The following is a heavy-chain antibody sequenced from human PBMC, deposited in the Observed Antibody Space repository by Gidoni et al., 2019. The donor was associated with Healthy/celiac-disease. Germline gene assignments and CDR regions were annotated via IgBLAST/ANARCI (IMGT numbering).Heavy chain of an antibody. D-gene: IGHD6-13*01. Sequence: QVQLVESGGGVVQPGRVRRLSFAASGFTFSSYGMHWVRQAPVKGLEWVAVIAYDGSHKYYADSVKGRFTISRDNSRNTLYLQMNSLRAEDTAVYYCVQQLDEHWFDPWGQGTLVTVSS. CDR1: GFTFSSYG. V-gene: IGHV3-30*03. CDR2: IAYDGSHK. J-gene: IGHJ5*02. CDR3: VQQLDEHWFDP.